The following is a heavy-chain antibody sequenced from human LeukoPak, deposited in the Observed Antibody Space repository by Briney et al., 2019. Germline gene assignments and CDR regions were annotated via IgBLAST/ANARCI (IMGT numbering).Heavy chain of an antibody. Sequence: GGSLRLSCAASGFTFDDYAMSWVRQAPGKGLEWVSAISGSGGSTYYADSVKGRFTISRDNPKNTLYLQMNSLRAEDTAVYYCAKHIVVVPAAKVTYAFDIWGQGTMVTVSS. D-gene: IGHD2-2*01. J-gene: IGHJ3*02. CDR1: GFTFDDYA. CDR3: AKHIVVVPAAKVTYAFDI. V-gene: IGHV3-23*01. CDR2: ISGSGGST.